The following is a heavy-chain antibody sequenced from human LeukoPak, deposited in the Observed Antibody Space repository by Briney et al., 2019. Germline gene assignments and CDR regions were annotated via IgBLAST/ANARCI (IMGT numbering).Heavy chain of an antibody. J-gene: IGHJ3*02. D-gene: IGHD3-22*01. CDR1: GDSVSSNSAA. V-gene: IGHV6-1*01. CDR3: ARDGVYYDSSGYYHDAFDI. Sequence: SQTLSLTCAISGDSVSSNSAAWNWIRQSPSRGLEWLGRTYYRSKWYNDYAVSVKSRITINPDTSKNQFSLQLNSVTPEDTAVYYCARDGVYYDSSGYYHDAFDIWGQGTMVTVSS. CDR2: TYYRSKWYN.